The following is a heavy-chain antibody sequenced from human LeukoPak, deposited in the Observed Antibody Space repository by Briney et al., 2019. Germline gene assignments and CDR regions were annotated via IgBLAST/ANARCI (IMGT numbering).Heavy chain of an antibody. D-gene: IGHD3-22*01. J-gene: IGHJ4*02. CDR1: GYTFTSYG. V-gene: IGHV1-18*01. CDR2: ISAYNGNT. CDR3: ARDSYYYDSSGYLGY. Sequence: ASVKVSCKTSGYTFTSYGISWVRQAPGQGREWMGWISAYNGNTNYAQKLQGRVTMTTDTSTSTAYMELRSLRSDDTAVYYCARDSYYYDSSGYLGYWGQGTLVTVSS.